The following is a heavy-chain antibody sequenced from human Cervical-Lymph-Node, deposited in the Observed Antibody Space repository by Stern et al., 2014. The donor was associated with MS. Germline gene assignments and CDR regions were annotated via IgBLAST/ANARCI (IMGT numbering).Heavy chain of an antibody. D-gene: IGHD3-3*02. V-gene: IGHV3-30-3*01. Sequence: VQLVASGGGVVQPGRSLRLSCAASGFTFCSYTVHWVRQAPGQGLAWVAVISYDGRNKYYAVSVNGQFTICRDNSKTTLYLQMNSRRGEDTAVYYCARDWLLIRISGVAHSDCGGMDGWGQGTTVIVSS. CDR2: ISYDGRNK. J-gene: IGHJ6*02. CDR1: GFTFCSYT. CDR3: ARDWLLIRISGVAHSDCGGMDG.